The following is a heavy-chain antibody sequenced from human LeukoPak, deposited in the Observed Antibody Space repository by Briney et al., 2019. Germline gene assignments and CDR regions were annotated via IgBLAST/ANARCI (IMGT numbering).Heavy chain of an antibody. J-gene: IGHJ6*02. D-gene: IGHD3-22*01. CDR1: GFTFSSYG. CDR3: AKEYYYDSSGYSHVSYYYGMDV. V-gene: IGHV3-30*18. Sequence: GGSLRLSCVASGFTFSSYGMHWVRQAPGKGLEWVAVISYDGSNKYYADSVKGRFTISRDNSKNTLYLQMNSLRAEDTAVYYCAKEYYYDSSGYSHVSYYYGMDVWGQGTTVTVSS. CDR2: ISYDGSNK.